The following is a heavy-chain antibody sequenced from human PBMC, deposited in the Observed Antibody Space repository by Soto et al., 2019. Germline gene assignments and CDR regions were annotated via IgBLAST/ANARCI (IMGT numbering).Heavy chain of an antibody. Sequence: PGGSLRLSCAASGVTVNTNYMSWVRQSPGKGLEWVSLIESGGSIYYADSVKGRFTISRDIFKNTLSLQMYSLRVEDTAVYYCAKDEERLGSSEWWDYWGQGAQVTVSS. J-gene: IGHJ4*02. CDR2: IESGGSI. D-gene: IGHD6-6*01. CDR1: GVTVNTNY. V-gene: IGHV3-53*01. CDR3: AKDEERLGSSEWWDY.